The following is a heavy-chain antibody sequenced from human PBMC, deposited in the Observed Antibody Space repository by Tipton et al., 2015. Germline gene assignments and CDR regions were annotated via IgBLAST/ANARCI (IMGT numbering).Heavy chain of an antibody. D-gene: IGHD2-21*01. J-gene: IGHJ3*02. CDR1: GDSVSSNSAA. CDR3: AREGVPFLGVIVNAFDT. Sequence: LVKPTQTLSLTCVISGDSVSSNSAAWNWIRQSPSRGLEWLGRTYYRSRWYDDYALSVKGRIRISPDTSKNHFSLHLDSVTPEDRALYYCAREGVPFLGVIVNAFDTWGQGAPVPVPS. CDR2: TYYRSRWYD. V-gene: IGHV6-1*01.